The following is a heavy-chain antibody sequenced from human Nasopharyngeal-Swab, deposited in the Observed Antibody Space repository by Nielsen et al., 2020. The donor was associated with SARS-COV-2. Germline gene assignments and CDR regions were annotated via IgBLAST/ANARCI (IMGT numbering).Heavy chain of an antibody. J-gene: IGHJ4*02. V-gene: IGHV3-30*03. CDR1: GYTFTSYY. CDR2: ISYDGSNK. D-gene: IGHD6-13*01. CDR3: ARDASSSWYIGGEDY. Sequence: SCKASGYTFTSYYMHWVRQAPGKGLEWVAVISYDGSNKYYADSVKGRFTISRDNSKNTLYLQMNSLRAEDTAVYYCARDASSSWYIGGEDYWGQGTLVTVSS.